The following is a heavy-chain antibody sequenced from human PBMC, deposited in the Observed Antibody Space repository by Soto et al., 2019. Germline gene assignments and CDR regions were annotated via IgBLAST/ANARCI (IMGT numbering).Heavy chain of an antibody. CDR3: VEGWNDF. V-gene: IGHV3-15*01. CDR2: IKSKKDGGAR. CDR1: GFMFSSAW. Sequence: EVQVVGSGGDLVEPGGSLRLSCETSGFMFSSAWMSWVRQAPGKGLEWVARIKSKKDGGARDYAAPVNGRFSISRDDSKRTVYLQMNSLRAEDTALYYCVEGWNDFWGQGTLVTVSS. D-gene: IGHD1-1*01. J-gene: IGHJ4*02.